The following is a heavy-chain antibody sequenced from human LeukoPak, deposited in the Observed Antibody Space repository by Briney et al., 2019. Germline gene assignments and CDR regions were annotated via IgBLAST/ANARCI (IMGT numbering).Heavy chain of an antibody. CDR2: ISGSGGST. CDR1: GFTFSSYA. V-gene: IGHV3-23*01. CDR3: AKGSATFYYYYGMDV. J-gene: IGHJ6*02. Sequence: PGGSLRLSCAASGFTFSSYAMSWVRQAPGKGLEWVSAISGSGGSTYYADSVKGRFTISRDNAKNSLYLQMNSLRAEDTALYYCAKGSATFYYYYGMDVWGQGTTVTVSS. D-gene: IGHD2-15*01.